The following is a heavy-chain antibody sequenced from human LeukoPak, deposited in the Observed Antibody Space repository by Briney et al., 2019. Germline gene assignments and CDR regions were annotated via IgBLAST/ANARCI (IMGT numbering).Heavy chain of an antibody. J-gene: IGHJ6*02. Sequence: GGSLRLSCAASGFTFNSYAMHWVRQAAGKGLEWVAIISYAGSNKFYADPVKGRFTISRDNSKNTLHLQMNSLRAEDTAVYYCAKEGITNYYYYGMDVWGQGTTVTVSS. CDR1: GFTFNSYA. CDR2: ISYAGSNK. V-gene: IGHV3-30-3*01. CDR3: AKEGITNYYYYGMDV.